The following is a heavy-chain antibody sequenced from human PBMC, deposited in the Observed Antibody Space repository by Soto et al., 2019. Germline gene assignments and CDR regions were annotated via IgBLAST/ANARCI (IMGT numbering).Heavy chain of an antibody. CDR3: ARDGYGDPLYYYYGMDV. V-gene: IGHV1-2*04. D-gene: IGHD4-17*01. Sequence: ASVQVSCKASGGTFSSYAISGVRQAPGHGLEWMGWINPNSGGTNYAQKFQGWVTMTRDTSISTADMELSRLRSYDTAVYYCARDGYGDPLYYYYGMDVWGQGTTVT. CDR1: GGTFSSYA. CDR2: INPNSGGT. J-gene: IGHJ6*02.